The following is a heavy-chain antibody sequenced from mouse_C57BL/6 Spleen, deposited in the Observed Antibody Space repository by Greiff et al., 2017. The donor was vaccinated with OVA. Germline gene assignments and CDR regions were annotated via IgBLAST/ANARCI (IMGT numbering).Heavy chain of an antibody. Sequence: QVQLQQPGAELVKPGASVKMSCKASGYTFTSYWITWVKQRPGQGLEWIGEIYPGSGSTNYNEKFKSKATLTVDTSSSTAYMQLSSLTSEDSAVYYCARLDGYSTWFAYWGQGTLVTVSA. CDR1: GYTFTSYW. D-gene: IGHD2-3*01. V-gene: IGHV1-55*01. CDR3: ARLDGYSTWFAY. CDR2: IYPGSGST. J-gene: IGHJ3*01.